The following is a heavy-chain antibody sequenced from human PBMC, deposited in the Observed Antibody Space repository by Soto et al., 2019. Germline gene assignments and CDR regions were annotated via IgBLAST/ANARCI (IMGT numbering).Heavy chain of an antibody. CDR2: IYPGDSDT. Sequence: GESLKISCKGSGYSFTSYWIGWVRQMPGKGLEWMGIIYPGDSDTRYSPSFQGHVTISADKSISTAYLQWSSLKASDTAMYYCARHGQYCSSTSCYEVPFDYWGQGTLVTVSS. V-gene: IGHV5-51*01. CDR3: ARHGQYCSSTSCYEVPFDY. CDR1: GYSFTSYW. J-gene: IGHJ4*02. D-gene: IGHD2-2*01.